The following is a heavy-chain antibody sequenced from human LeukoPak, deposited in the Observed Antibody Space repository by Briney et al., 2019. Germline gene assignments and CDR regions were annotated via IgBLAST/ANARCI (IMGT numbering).Heavy chain of an antibody. J-gene: IGHJ4*02. Sequence: SETLSLTCTVSGGSISSGSYCWSWIRQPAGKGLEWIGRIYTSGSTNYNPSLKSRVTISVDTSKNQFSLKLSSVTAADTAVYYCARGRIVYYYDSSGSSPYNYFDYWGQGTLVTVSS. CDR2: IYTSGST. CDR3: ARGRIVYYYDSSGSSPYNYFDY. CDR1: GGSISSGSYC. V-gene: IGHV4-61*02. D-gene: IGHD3-22*01.